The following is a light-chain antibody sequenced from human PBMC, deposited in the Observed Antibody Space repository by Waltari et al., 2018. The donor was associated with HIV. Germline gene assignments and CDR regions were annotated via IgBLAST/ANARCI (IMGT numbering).Light chain of an antibody. J-gene: IGLJ3*02. Sequence: QSVLTQPPSASGTPGQRVTISCSGSSSNIGSNYVYWYQHFPGTTPKLPVYRNKQRPSGVPALFSGSKSGTSAALAISGLRSEDEADYYCAAWDDSLSGRVFGGGTKLTVL. CDR3: AAWDDSLSGRV. CDR2: RNK. V-gene: IGLV1-47*01. CDR1: SSNIGSNY.